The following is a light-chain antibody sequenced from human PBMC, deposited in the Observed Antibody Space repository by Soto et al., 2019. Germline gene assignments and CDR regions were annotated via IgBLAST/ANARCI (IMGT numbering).Light chain of an antibody. CDR2: DVS. V-gene: IGLV2-11*01. J-gene: IGLJ2*01. CDR3: CSYAGSHFL. CDR1: SSDVGGYNY. Sequence: QSALTQPRSVSGSPGQSVTISCTGTSSDVGGYNYVSWYQQHPGKAPKLMIYDVSQRPSGVPDRFSGSKSGNTASLTISGIQNEDEADYYCCSYAGSHFLFGGGTKLTVL.